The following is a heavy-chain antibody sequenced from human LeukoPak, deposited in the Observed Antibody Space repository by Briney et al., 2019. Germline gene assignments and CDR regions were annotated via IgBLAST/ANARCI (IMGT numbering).Heavy chain of an antibody. J-gene: IGHJ4*02. CDR3: AKDFVVVPGNVNYFDY. D-gene: IGHD2-21*02. CDR2: ISSSGSTI. V-gene: IGHV3-11*01. CDR1: GFTFSDYY. Sequence: GSLRLSCAASGFTFSDYYMSWIRQAPGKGLEWVSYISSSGSTIYYADSVKGRFTVSRDNSKNTLYVQMKSLRAEDTAVYYCAKDFVVVPGNVNYFDYWGQGTLVTVSS.